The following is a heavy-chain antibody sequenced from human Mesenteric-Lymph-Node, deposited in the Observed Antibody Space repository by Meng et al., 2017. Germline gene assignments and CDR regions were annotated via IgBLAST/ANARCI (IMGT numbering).Heavy chain of an antibody. D-gene: IGHD3-10*01. J-gene: IGHJ4*02. CDR2: VTANGGNT. Sequence: VQLLKSGGGLVLPGGSLRLSCAASGFTFTNAMSWVSQAPGKGLEWVSGVTANGGNTYYADSVKGRFAISRDNSKNTLYLQMDSLRAEDTAVYYCAKDSPYGSGRSINYWGQGTLVTVSS. CDR3: AKDSPYGSGRSINY. CDR1: GFTFTNA. V-gene: IGHV3-23*01.